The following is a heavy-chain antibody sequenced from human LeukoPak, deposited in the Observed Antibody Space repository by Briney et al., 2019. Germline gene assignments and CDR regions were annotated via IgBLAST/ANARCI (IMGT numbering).Heavy chain of an antibody. J-gene: IGHJ2*01. CDR2: IYHSGST. V-gene: IGHV4-39*07. CDR3: ARGRAVYYYDSSGRWYFDL. Sequence: SETLSLTCTVSGGSISSSFYYWGWIRQPPGKGLEWIGSIYHSGSTYYNPSLKSRVTISVDTSRNQFSLKLSSVTAADTAVYYCARGRAVYYYDSSGRWYFDLWGRGTLVTVSS. CDR1: GGSISSSFYY. D-gene: IGHD3-22*01.